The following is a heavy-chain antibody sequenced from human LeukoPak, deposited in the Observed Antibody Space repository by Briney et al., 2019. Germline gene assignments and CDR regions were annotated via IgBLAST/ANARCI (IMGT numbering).Heavy chain of an antibody. CDR3: AKDRATYYYESSGPLHL. D-gene: IGHD3-22*01. V-gene: IGHV3-43*01. Sequence: GGSLRLSCAASGFTFDDYTMHWVRQAPGKGLEWVSLISWDGGSTYYADTVKGRFTISRDNSKNTLYLQMNSLRDEDTAVYYCAKDRATYYYESSGPLHLWGQGTLVTVSS. J-gene: IGHJ4*02. CDR1: GFTFDDYT. CDR2: ISWDGGST.